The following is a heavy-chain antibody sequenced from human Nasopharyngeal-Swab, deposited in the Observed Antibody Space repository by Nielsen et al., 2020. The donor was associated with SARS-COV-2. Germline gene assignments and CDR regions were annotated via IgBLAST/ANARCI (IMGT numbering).Heavy chain of an antibody. Sequence: SVQVSCKASGGTFSSYAISWVRQAPGQGLEWMGRIIPILGIANYAQKFQGRVTITADKSTSTAYMELSSLRSEDTAVYYCAGSWRAAAGYYRYYGMDVWGQGTTVTVSS. CDR3: AGSWRAAAGYYRYYGMDV. D-gene: IGHD6-13*01. CDR1: GGTFSSYA. J-gene: IGHJ6*02. V-gene: IGHV1-69*04. CDR2: IIPILGIA.